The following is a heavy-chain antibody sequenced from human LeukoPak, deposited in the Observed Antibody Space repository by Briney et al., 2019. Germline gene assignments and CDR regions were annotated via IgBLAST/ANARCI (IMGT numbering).Heavy chain of an antibody. J-gene: IGHJ4*02. D-gene: IGHD4-17*01. V-gene: IGHV3-21*01. CDR3: ARAPDYGDYVHY. CDR1: GFTFSSYS. Sequence: GGSLRLSCAASGFTFSSYSMNWVRQAPGKGLEWVSSISSSSSYIYYADSVKSRFTISRDNAKNSLYLQMNSLRAEDTAVYYCARAPDYGDYVHYWGQGTLVTVSS. CDR2: ISSSSSYI.